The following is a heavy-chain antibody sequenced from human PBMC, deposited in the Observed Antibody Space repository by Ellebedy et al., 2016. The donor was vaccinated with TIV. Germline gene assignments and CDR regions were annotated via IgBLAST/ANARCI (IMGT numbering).Heavy chain of an antibody. CDR3: ARLKDSSGYYVGDY. D-gene: IGHD3-22*01. CDR1: GYTFTSYG. CDR2: ISAYNGNT. J-gene: IGHJ4*02. Sequence: ASVKVSCXASGYTFTSYGISWVRQAPGQGLEWMGWISAYNGNTNYAQKLQGRVTMTTDTSTSTAYMELRSLRSDDTAVYYCARLKDSSGYYVGDYWGQGTLVTVSS. V-gene: IGHV1-18*04.